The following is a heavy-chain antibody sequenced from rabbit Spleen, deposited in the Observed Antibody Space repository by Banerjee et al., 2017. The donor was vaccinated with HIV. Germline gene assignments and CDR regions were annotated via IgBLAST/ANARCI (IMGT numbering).Heavy chain of an antibody. D-gene: IGHD7-1*01. CDR1: GFSFSSSDY. V-gene: IGHV1S40*01. CDR3: ARDTGTSFSSYGMDL. Sequence: QSLEESGGGLVQPEGCLALTCKAPGFSFSSSDYICWVRQAPGKGLEWISCIAGSSSGFTYSATWAKGRFTISKASSTTVTLQMTTLTAVDTATYFCARDTGTSFSSYGMDLWGPGTLVTVS. J-gene: IGHJ6*01. CDR2: IAGSSSGFT.